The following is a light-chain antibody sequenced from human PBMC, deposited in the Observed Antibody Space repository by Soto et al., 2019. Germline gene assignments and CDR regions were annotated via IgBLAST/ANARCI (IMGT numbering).Light chain of an antibody. CDR1: SGHSSYI. Sequence: QLVLTQSSSASASLGPSVKLTCTLSSGHSSYIIAWHQQEPGKAPRYLMKLESTGSYNKGSGVPDRFSGSSSGADRYLTISNLQSEDEADYYCETWDSNTYVFGTGTKLTVL. CDR2: LESTGSY. J-gene: IGLJ1*01. V-gene: IGLV4-60*03. CDR3: ETWDSNTYV.